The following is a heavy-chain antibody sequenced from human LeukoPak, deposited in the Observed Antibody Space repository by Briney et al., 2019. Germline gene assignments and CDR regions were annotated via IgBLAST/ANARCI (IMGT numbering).Heavy chain of an antibody. CDR3: ASDNNGPDY. CDR1: GFTFSTYC. CDR2: IKQDESEI. D-gene: IGHD2-8*01. J-gene: IGHJ4*02. Sequence: GGSLTLSCAASGFTFSTYCMTWVRQAPGKGLEWVANIKQDESEIYYVDSVKGRFTISRDNAKNSVYLQMNSLTAEDTAVYYCASDNNGPDYWGQGTLVTVSS. V-gene: IGHV3-7*01.